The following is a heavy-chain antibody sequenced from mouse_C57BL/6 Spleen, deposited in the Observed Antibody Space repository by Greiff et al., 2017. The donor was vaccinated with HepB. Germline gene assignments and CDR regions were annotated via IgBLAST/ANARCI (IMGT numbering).Heavy chain of an antibody. V-gene: IGHV1-69*01. D-gene: IGHD1-1*01. J-gene: IGHJ1*03. CDR1: GYTFTSYW. CDR2: IDPSDSYT. CDR3: ARDYGSRGYFDV. Sequence: QVQLQQPGAELVMPGASVKLSFKASGYTFTSYWMHWVKQRPGQGLEWIGEIDPSDSYTNYNQKFKGKSTLTVDKSSSTAYMQLSSLTSEDSAVYYCARDYGSRGYFDVWGTGTTVTVSS.